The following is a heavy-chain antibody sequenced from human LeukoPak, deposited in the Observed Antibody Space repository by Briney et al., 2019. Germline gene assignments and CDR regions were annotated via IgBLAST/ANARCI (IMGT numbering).Heavy chain of an antibody. V-gene: IGHV3-21*01. CDR2: ISTSSSYI. Sequence: KPGGSLRLSCTASGFTFNGYSMNWVRQAPGKGLERVSSISTSSSYIYYADSVKGRFTISRNNPKNSLYLQMNSLRAEDTAVYYCARNRGDPSYFDYWGQGTLVTVSS. CDR3: ARNRGDPSYFDY. D-gene: IGHD4-17*01. CDR1: GFTFNGYS. J-gene: IGHJ4*02.